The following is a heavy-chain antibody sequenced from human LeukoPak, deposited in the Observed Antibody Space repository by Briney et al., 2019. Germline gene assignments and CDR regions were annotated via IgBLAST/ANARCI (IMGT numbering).Heavy chain of an antibody. CDR1: GYTFTSYY. CDR3: ARDRVGYQLSRGYYFDY. Sequence: EASVKVSCKASGYTFTSYYMHWVRQAPGQGLEWMGIINPSGGSTNYAQKFQGRVTMTRDTSTSTVYMELSSLRSEDTAVYYCARDRVGYQLSRGYYFDYWGQGTLVTVSS. J-gene: IGHJ4*02. V-gene: IGHV1-46*01. D-gene: IGHD2-2*01. CDR2: INPSGGST.